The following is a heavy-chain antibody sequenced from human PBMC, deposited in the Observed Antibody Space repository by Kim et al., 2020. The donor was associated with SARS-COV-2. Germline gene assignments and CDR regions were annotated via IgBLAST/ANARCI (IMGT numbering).Heavy chain of an antibody. Sequence: ASVKVSCKASGYTFTSYYMHWVRQAPGQGLEWMGIINPSGGSTSYAQKFQGRVTMTRDTSTSTVYMELSSLRSEDTAVYYCARVPRPYCGGDCYPSGKDGMDVWGQGTTVTVSS. CDR2: INPSGGST. V-gene: IGHV1-46*01. CDR1: GYTFTSYY. CDR3: ARVPRPYCGGDCYPSGKDGMDV. J-gene: IGHJ6*02. D-gene: IGHD2-21*01.